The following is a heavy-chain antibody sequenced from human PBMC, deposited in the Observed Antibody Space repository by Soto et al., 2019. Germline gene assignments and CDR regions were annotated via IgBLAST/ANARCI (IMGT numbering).Heavy chain of an antibody. CDR1: GGSISSYY. J-gene: IGHJ5*02. Sequence: SETLSLTCTVSGGSISSYYWSWIRQPAGKGLEWIGRIYTSGSTNYNPSLKSRVTMSVDTSKNQFSLKLSSVTAADTAVYYCARFTYDSSGYWWFDPWGQGTLVTVSS. V-gene: IGHV4-4*07. CDR3: ARFTYDSSGYWWFDP. D-gene: IGHD3-22*01. CDR2: IYTSGST.